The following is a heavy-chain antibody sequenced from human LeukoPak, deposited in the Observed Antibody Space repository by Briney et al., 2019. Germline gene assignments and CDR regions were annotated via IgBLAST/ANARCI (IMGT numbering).Heavy chain of an antibody. CDR2: IYPGDSDT. V-gene: IGHV5-51*01. CDR1: GYTFTSFW. CDR3: ARMRRRTYYYDSSGYYLDY. J-gene: IGHJ4*02. D-gene: IGHD3-22*01. Sequence: GESLKISCKGSGYTFTSFWIGWVRQMPGKGVEWMGIIYPGDSDTRYSPSFQGQVTISADKSISTAYLQWSSLKASDTAMYYCARMRRRTYYYDSSGYYLDYWGQGTLVTVSS.